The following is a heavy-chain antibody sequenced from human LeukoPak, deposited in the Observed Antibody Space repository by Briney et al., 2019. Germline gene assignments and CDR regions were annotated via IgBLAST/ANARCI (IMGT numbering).Heavy chain of an antibody. J-gene: IGHJ6*03. V-gene: IGHV4-59*01. CDR1: GCSISIYY. D-gene: IGHD5-18*01. Sequence: SETLSLTCTVSGCSISIYYWSWIRQPPGKGLEWVGDIYYSGSTNYNPSFVSRRTILVGTSKKRLPLKLSSVTGADTAVEYCGTGLLYSYGLYYSYMDVWGKGTTVTISS. CDR2: IYYSGST. CDR3: GTGLLYSYGLYYSYMDV.